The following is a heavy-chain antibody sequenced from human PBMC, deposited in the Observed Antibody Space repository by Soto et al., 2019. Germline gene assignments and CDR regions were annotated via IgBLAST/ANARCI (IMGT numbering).Heavy chain of an antibody. CDR3: AKATATGGGAFDI. V-gene: IGHV3-11*03. D-gene: IGHD2-8*02. CDR2: ISGSSRYT. J-gene: IGHJ3*02. Sequence: PGGSLRLSCAASGFNFSDHYMNWVRQAPGKGLEWVSYISGSSRYTNFADSVKGRFTISRDNAKNSLYLQMNSLTAGDTAVYYCAKATATGGGAFDICGQGTMVTVSS. CDR1: GFNFSDHY.